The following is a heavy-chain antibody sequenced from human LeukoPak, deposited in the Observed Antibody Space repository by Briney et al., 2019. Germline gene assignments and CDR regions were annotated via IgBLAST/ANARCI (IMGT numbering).Heavy chain of an antibody. CDR3: ARDKAVWFGEYVGSYYFDY. CDR1: GFTFSVYY. V-gene: IGHV3-11*06. D-gene: IGHD3-10*01. Sequence: PGGSLRLSCSASGFTFSVYYMSWIRQAPGRGLEWVSYISSSSSYTDYADSVKGRFTISRDNAKNSLYLQMNSLRAEDTAVYYCARDKAVWFGEYVGSYYFDYWGQGTLVTVSS. J-gene: IGHJ4*02. CDR2: ISSSSSYT.